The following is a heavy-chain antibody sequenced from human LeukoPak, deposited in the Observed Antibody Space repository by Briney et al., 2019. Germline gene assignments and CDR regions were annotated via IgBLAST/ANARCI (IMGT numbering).Heavy chain of an antibody. CDR2: IWYDGSSK. CDR3: ARDLRSVAGTLDY. D-gene: IGHD6-19*01. CDR1: GFTFSSYG. V-gene: IGHV3-33*01. Sequence: PGGSLRLSCAASGFTFSSYGMHWVRQAPGKGLEWVAVIWYDGSSKYYADSVKGRFTISRDNSKNTLYLQMNSLRAEDTAVYYCARDLRSVAGTLDYWGQGTLVTVSS. J-gene: IGHJ4*02.